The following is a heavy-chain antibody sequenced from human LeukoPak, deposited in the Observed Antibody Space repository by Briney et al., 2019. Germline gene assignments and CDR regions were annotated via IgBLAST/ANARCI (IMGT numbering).Heavy chain of an antibody. V-gene: IGHV1-18*01. Sequence: ASVKVSCKASGYTFTSYGISRVRQAPGQGLEWMGWISAYNGNTNYAQKLQGRVTMTTDTSTSTAYMELRSLRSDDTAVYYCARDGDSSGYTKWGIDYWGQGTLVTVSS. CDR2: ISAYNGNT. D-gene: IGHD3-22*01. J-gene: IGHJ4*02. CDR3: ARDGDSSGYTKWGIDY. CDR1: GYTFTSYG.